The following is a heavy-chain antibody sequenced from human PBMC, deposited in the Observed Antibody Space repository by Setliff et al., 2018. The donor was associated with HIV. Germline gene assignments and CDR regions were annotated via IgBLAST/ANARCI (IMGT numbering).Heavy chain of an antibody. CDR3: ARRAGPGGMDV. V-gene: IGHV5-51*01. CDR2: IYPSDSDT. CDR1: GYSFTTYW. Sequence: GESLKISCEASGYSFTTYWIGWVRQMPGKGLEWMGIIYPSDSDTRYSPSFQGQVTISADKSINTAYLQWSSLKASDTAIYYCARRAGPGGMDVWGQGTTVTVSS. J-gene: IGHJ6*02.